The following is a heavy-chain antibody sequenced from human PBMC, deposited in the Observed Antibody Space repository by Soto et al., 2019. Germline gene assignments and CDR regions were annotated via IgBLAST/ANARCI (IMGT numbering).Heavy chain of an antibody. CDR1: GGSVSSGSFY. V-gene: IGHV4-61*01. CDR3: ARTYSWGSGRGRSMDV. CDR2: IYDSGNT. J-gene: IGHJ6*02. Sequence: QVQLQESGPGLVKPSETLSLTCTVSGGSVSSGSFYWGWIRQPPGKGLEWIGYIYDSGNTNYNPSLKSRVTILVDTSKNQFSLRLNSVPAADTAMYYCARTYSWGSGRGRSMDVWGQGTTVTVS. D-gene: IGHD3-10*01.